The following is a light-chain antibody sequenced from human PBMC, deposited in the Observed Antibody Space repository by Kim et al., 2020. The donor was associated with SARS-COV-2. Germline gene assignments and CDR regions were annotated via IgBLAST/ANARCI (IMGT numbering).Light chain of an antibody. CDR3: RQALQTPYI. V-gene: IGKV2-28*01. CDR2: LGS. CDR1: QSLLHSNGYNY. J-gene: IGKJ2*01. Sequence: DIVMTQSPLSLPVTPGEPASISCRSSQSLLHSNGYNYLDWYLQKPGQSPQLLIYLGSNRASGVPDRFSGSGSGTDFTLKISRGEAGDVGVYSGRQALQTPYILGEGTKLEI.